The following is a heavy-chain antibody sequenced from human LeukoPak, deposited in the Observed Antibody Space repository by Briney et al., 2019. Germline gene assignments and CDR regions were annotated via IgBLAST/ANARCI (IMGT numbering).Heavy chain of an antibody. CDR1: GGSISSGSYY. V-gene: IGHV4-61*02. CDR2: IYTSGST. CDR3: ARAVGSGSFQTYYYYMDV. D-gene: IGHD3-10*01. Sequence: SETLSLTCTVSGGSISSGSYYWSWIRQPAGKGLGWIGRIYTSGSTNYNPSLKSRVTISVDTSKNQFSLKLSSVTAADTAVYCARAVGSGSFQTYYYYMDVWGKGTTVTISS. J-gene: IGHJ6*03.